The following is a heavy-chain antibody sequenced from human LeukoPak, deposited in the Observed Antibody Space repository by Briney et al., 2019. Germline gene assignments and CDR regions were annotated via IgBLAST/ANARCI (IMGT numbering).Heavy chain of an antibody. V-gene: IGHV1-69*01. Sequence: SVKVSCKASGGTFSSFAISWVRQAPGQGLEWMGGIIPIFGTANYAQKFQGRVTITADESTSTAYMELSSLRSEDTAVYYCARVRYCSSTSCYTKGRYWYFDLWGRGTLVTVSS. CDR2: IIPIFGTA. CDR3: ARVRYCSSTSCYTKGRYWYFDL. J-gene: IGHJ2*01. D-gene: IGHD2-2*02. CDR1: GGTFSSFA.